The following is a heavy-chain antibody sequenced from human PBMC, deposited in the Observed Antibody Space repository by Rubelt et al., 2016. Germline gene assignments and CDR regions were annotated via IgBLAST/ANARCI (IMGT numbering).Heavy chain of an antibody. D-gene: IGHD4-23*01. J-gene: IGHJ4*02. CDR1: GGSISSYY. CDR2: IYYSGST. V-gene: IGHV4-59*08. CDR3: ARHIPDYGGNYYFDY. Sequence: QVQLQESGPGLVKPSETLSLTCTVSGGSISSYYWSWIRQPPGKGLEWIGYIYYSGSTNYNPSLKIRVTISVDTSKNQFSLKLSSVTAADTAVYYCARHIPDYGGNYYFDYWGQGTLVTVSS.